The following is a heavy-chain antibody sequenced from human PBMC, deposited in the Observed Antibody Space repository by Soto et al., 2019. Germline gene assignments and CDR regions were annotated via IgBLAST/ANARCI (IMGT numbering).Heavy chain of an antibody. Sequence: QVPMVQSGAEVKKPGSAVKVSCKASGGAFSSVDISWVRQAPGQGLDWMGGIIPLFGTTNYEEKFQGRGTITADASTSTAFMELSSLTSEDTAVYYCVRGLTEGYYGVEVWGQGTTVIVSS. CDR2: IIPLFGTT. D-gene: IGHD2-15*01. CDR1: GGAFSSVD. CDR3: VRGLTEGYYGVEV. J-gene: IGHJ6*02. V-gene: IGHV1-69*01.